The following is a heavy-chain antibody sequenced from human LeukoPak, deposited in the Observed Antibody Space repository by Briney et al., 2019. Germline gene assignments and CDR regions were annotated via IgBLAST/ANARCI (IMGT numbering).Heavy chain of an antibody. J-gene: IGHJ4*02. D-gene: IGHD1-14*01. CDR2: IGPTGSDR. Sequence: GGSLRLSCTASGLTFSTSGFNWVRQAPGKGLEWVASIGPTGSDRYHADSIKGRFTISRDNANNFLNLQMNSLRAEDTAVYYCATETNGRHYDYWGQGTLLTVSS. CDR3: ATETNGRHYDY. CDR1: GLTFSTSG. V-gene: IGHV3-21*06.